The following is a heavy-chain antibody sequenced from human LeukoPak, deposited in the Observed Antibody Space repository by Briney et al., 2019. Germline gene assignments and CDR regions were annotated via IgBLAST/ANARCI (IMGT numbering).Heavy chain of an antibody. CDR1: GFTFSSYA. D-gene: IGHD2-2*01. CDR2: ISYDGSNK. CDR3: ARDGYQLLSIYYYYGMDV. Sequence: GGSLRLSCAASGFTFSSYAMHWVRQAPGKGLEWVAVISYDGSNKYYADSVKGRFTISRDNSKNTLYLQMNSLRAEDTAVYYCARDGYQLLSIYYYYGMDVWGQGTTVTVSS. V-gene: IGHV3-30*04. J-gene: IGHJ6*02.